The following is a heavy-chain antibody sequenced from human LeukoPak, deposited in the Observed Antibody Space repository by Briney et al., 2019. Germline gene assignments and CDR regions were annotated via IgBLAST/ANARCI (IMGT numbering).Heavy chain of an antibody. CDR3: ARGSNWNYYYYGMDV. Sequence: ASVKVSCTASGYTFTSYDINWVRQATGQGLEWMGWMNPNSGNTGYAQKFQGRVTMTRNTSISTAYMELSSLRSEDTAVYYCARGSNWNYYYYGMDVWGQGTTVTVSS. CDR2: MNPNSGNT. D-gene: IGHD1-20*01. J-gene: IGHJ6*02. CDR1: GYTFTSYD. V-gene: IGHV1-8*01.